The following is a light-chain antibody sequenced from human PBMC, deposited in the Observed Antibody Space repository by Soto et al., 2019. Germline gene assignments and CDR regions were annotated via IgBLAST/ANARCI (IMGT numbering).Light chain of an antibody. CDR2: GAS. V-gene: IGKV3-20*01. J-gene: IGKJ1*01. CDR1: QRVSSSY. CDR3: QQYGSSRST. Sequence: EIVLTQSPGTLSLSPGERATLSCRASQRVSSSYLAWYQQKPGQAPRLLIYGASSRATGIPDRFSGSGSGTDFTLTISRLEPEDFAVYYCQQYGSSRSTFGQGTKVDIK.